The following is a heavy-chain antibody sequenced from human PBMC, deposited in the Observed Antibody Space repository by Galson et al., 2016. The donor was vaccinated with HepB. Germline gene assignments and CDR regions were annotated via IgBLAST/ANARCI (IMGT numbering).Heavy chain of an antibody. D-gene: IGHD3-3*01. J-gene: IGHJ4*02. CDR2: ISVDNGNT. Sequence: SVKVSCKASGYTFTNYGINWVRQAPGQGLEWMGWISVDNGNTDYAQNLQGRVTMTADTSTRTAYMELRSLRSDDTAVYYCARAIHSRSASPTPLDSWGQGTLVTVSA. CDR1: GYTFTNYG. CDR3: ARAIHSRSASPTPLDS. V-gene: IGHV1-18*04.